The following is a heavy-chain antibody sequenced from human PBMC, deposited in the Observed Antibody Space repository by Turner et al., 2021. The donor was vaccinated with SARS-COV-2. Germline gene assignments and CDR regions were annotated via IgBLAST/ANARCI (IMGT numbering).Heavy chain of an antibody. Sequence: EVQLVESGGGLVQRGGSLRLSCAASGFTFSIYWMSWVRQAPGKGLEWVANIKHDGSEKYYVDSVKGRFTISRDNAKNSLYLQMNSLRAEDTAVYYCARVPSSSWYFDYWGQGTLVTVSS. D-gene: IGHD6-13*01. CDR2: IKHDGSEK. CDR3: ARVPSSSWYFDY. V-gene: IGHV3-7*01. CDR1: GFTFSIYW. J-gene: IGHJ4*02.